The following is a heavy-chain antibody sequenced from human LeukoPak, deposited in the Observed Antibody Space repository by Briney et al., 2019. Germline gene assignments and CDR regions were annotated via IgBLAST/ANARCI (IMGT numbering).Heavy chain of an antibody. CDR2: ISPSGGST. Sequence: PGGSLRLSCTTSGLTFSNCVMTWVRQSPGKGLEWVSSISPSGGSTFYADSVKDRFTISRDNSKNTLYLQMSSLGAEDTAAYYCAGGYSDYDFFDAWGQGGPVTVSS. V-gene: IGHV3-23*01. CDR3: AGGYSDYDFFDA. D-gene: IGHD5-12*01. CDR1: GLTFSNCV. J-gene: IGHJ4*02.